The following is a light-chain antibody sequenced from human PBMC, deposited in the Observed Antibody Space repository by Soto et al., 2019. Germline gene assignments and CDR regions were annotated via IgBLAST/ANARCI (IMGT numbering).Light chain of an antibody. Sequence: QSALTQSPSASASLGDSVRLTCTLSSAHSRFAVAWHQQQPGKGPRKLMDLLSDGSHTKVAGVPDRFSGSSSGADRHLTISSLQSDDEGDYYCQTWGTGIVVFGGGTKVTVL. V-gene: IGLV4-69*01. CDR2: LLSDGSH. CDR1: SAHSRFA. J-gene: IGLJ2*01. CDR3: QTWGTGIVV.